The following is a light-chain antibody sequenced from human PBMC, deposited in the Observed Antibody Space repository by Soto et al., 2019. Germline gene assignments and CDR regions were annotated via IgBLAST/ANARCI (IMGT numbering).Light chain of an antibody. V-gene: IGKV1-5*03. CDR2: KAS. Sequence: DIQLTQSPSTLSASMGDRVTITCRASQNIDAWLAWYQQKPGKAPKVLIYKASSLESGVPSRFSGSGSGTEFTLTISSLQSEDFTVYYCQQYNKWPLTFGQGTKV. CDR3: QQYNKWPLT. CDR1: QNIDAW. J-gene: IGKJ1*01.